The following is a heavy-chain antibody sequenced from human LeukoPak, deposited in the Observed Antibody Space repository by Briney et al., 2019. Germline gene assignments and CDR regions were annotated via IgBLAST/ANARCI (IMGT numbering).Heavy chain of an antibody. CDR2: IYSGGST. J-gene: IGHJ5*02. D-gene: IGHD6-13*01. V-gene: IGHV3-53*01. Sequence: PGGSLRLSCAASGFTVSSNYMSWVRQAPGKGLEWVSSIYSGGSTYYADSVKGRFTISRDNSKNTVYLQMNSLRAEDTAVYYCAEAGYGGSSWYTLTSNWFDPWGQGTLVTVSS. CDR3: AEAGYGGSSWYTLTSNWFDP. CDR1: GFTVSSNY.